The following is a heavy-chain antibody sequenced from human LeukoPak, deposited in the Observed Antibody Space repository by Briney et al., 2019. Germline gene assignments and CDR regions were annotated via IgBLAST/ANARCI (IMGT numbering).Heavy chain of an antibody. V-gene: IGHV4-59*01. D-gene: IGHD3-22*01. Sequence: SETLSLTCTVSGVSISSYYWSWIRQPPGKGLEWIGYIYYSGSTNYNPSLKSRVTISVDTSKNQFSLKLSSVTAADTAVYYCARGFGNSYYYDSSGYPPNFDYWGQGTLVTVSS. CDR3: ARGFGNSYYYDSSGYPPNFDY. J-gene: IGHJ4*02. CDR1: GVSISSYY. CDR2: IYYSGST.